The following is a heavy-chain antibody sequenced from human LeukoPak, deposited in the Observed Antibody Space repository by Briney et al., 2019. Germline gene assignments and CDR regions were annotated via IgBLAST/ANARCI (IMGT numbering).Heavy chain of an antibody. CDR2: IYYSGST. J-gene: IGHJ4*02. D-gene: IGHD2-2*01. Sequence: SETLSLTCTVSGGSISFYYWSWIRQPPGKGLEWIGYIYYSGSTYYNPSLKSRVTISVDTSKNQFSLKLSSVTAADTAVYYCARSLGYCSSTSCYAHFDYWGQGTLVTVSS. CDR3: ARSLGYCSSTSCYAHFDY. CDR1: GGSISFYY. V-gene: IGHV4-30-4*08.